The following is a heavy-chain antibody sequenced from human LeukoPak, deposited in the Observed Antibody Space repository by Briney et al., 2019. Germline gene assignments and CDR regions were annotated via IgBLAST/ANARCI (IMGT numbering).Heavy chain of an antibody. CDR1: GFTFSSYA. J-gene: IGHJ4*02. CDR2: ISGSGGST. V-gene: IGHV3-23*01. D-gene: IGHD6-13*01. Sequence: GGSLRLSCAASGFTFSSYAMTWVRQAPGKGLEWVSAISGSGGSTYYADSVKGRFIISRDNSKNTLYLQMNSLRAEDTAVYYCAKGGSTSWYYFDYWGQGSLVTVSS. CDR3: AKGGSTSWYYFDY.